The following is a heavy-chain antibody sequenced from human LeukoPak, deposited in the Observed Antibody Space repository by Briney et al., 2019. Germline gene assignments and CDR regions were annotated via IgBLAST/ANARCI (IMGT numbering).Heavy chain of an antibody. CDR3: ARGLKKGRIVVVPAAMSYYYYYMDV. CDR2: MNPNSGNT. J-gene: IGHJ6*03. Sequence: ASVKVSCKASGYTFTSYDINWVRQATGQGLEWMGWMNPNSGNTGYAQKFQGRVTITRNTSISTAYMELSSLRSEDTAVYYCARGLKKGRIVVVPAAMSYYYYYMDVWGKGTTVTVSS. D-gene: IGHD2-2*01. CDR1: GYTFTSYD. V-gene: IGHV1-8*01.